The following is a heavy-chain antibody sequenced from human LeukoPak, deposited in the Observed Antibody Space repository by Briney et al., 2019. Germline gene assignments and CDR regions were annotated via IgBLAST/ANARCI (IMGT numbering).Heavy chain of an antibody. CDR1: GGSISGHY. CDR3: ARVKSYEFDY. J-gene: IGHJ4*02. Sequence: SETLSLTCTVSGGSISGHYWSWIRQPPGKGLEWIGYIYYSGSTNYNPSLKSRVTISVDTSKNQFSLKLSSVTAADTAVYYCARVKSYEFDYWGQGTLVTVSS. V-gene: IGHV4-59*11. D-gene: IGHD3-16*02. CDR2: IYYSGST.